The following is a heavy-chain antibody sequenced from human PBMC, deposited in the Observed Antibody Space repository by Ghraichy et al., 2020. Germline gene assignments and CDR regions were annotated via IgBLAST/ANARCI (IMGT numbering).Heavy chain of an antibody. J-gene: IGHJ4*02. CDR3: ARARRILRGYSYGHKPHLYDS. Sequence: SETLSLTCAVYGGSFSGYYWSWIRQPPGKGLEWIGEINHSGSTNYNPSLKSRVTISVDTSKNQFSLKLSSVTAADTAVYYCARARRILRGYSYGHKPHLYDSWGQGTLVTVSS. CDR2: INHSGST. V-gene: IGHV4-34*01. D-gene: IGHD5-18*01. CDR1: GGSFSGYY.